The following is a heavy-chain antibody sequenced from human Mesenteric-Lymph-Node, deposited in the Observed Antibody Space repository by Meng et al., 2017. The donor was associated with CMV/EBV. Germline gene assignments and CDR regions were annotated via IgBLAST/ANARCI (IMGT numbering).Heavy chain of an antibody. Sequence: TVSGASIGSGGYYWGWIRQHPGKGLEWIGSIFYSGNTYYNPALKSRVTLSVDTSKNEFSVKLTSVTAADTAVYYCARDYGSGTGTFDFWGQGSLVTVSS. D-gene: IGHD3-10*01. CDR1: GASIGSGGYY. V-gene: IGHV4-31*02. CDR3: ARDYGSGTGTFDF. J-gene: IGHJ4*02. CDR2: IFYSGNT.